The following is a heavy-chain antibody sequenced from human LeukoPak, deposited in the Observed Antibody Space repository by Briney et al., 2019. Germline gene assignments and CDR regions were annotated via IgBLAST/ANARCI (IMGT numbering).Heavy chain of an antibody. CDR1: GGSVSSGTYY. D-gene: IGHD2-8*01. CDR2: IYYSGST. CDR3: TRSTNLEAFDI. Sequence: SETLSLTCTVSGGSVSSGTYYWSWIRQPPGKGLEWIGYIYYSGSTNYNPSLRSRVTISVDTSKNQCSLKLSSVTTADTAVYYCTRSTNLEAFDIWGQGTMVTVSS. J-gene: IGHJ3*02. V-gene: IGHV4-61*01.